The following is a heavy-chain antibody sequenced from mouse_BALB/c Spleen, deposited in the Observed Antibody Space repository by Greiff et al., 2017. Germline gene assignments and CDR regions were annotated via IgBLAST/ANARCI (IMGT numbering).Heavy chain of an antibody. Sequence: EVQLVESGGGLVQPGGSLKLSCAASGFTFSSYGMSWVRQTPDKRLELVATINSNGGSTYYPDSVKGRFTISRDNAKNTLYLQMSSLKSEDTAMYYCARVRYYGSSYYFDYWGQGTTLTVSS. CDR1: GFTFSSYG. D-gene: IGHD1-1*01. CDR3: ARVRYYGSSYYFDY. V-gene: IGHV5-6-3*01. J-gene: IGHJ2*01. CDR2: INSNGGST.